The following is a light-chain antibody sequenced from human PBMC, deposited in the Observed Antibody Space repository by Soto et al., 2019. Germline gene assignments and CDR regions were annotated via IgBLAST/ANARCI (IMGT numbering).Light chain of an antibody. CDR3: QQYYTLPLT. CDR2: WAS. V-gene: IGKV4-1*01. J-gene: IGKJ4*01. CDR1: QSVLFTSNNKNY. Sequence: DIVMTQSKDSLAVSLGERATINCESSQSVLFTSNNKNYLAWYQQKPGQPPKLLLSWASARESGVPERFSGSGSGTLFTLSISSLQAEDVAVYYCQQYYTLPLTFGGGSKVAIK.